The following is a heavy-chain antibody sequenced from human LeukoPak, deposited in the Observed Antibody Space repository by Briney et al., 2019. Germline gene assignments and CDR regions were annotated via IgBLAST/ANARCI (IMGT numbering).Heavy chain of an antibody. CDR1: GFTFSGSA. J-gene: IGHJ6*02. CDR2: IRSEANSYAT. CDR3: TRLVVIPDYDYYGMDV. Sequence: QTGGSLILSCAASGFTFSGSAMHWVRQAPGKGLEWVGRIRSEANSYATAYTASVKGRFTISRDDSKNTAYLQMNSLKTEDTAVYYCTRLVVIPDYDYYGMDVWGQGTTVTVSS. D-gene: IGHD4-23*01. V-gene: IGHV3-73*01.